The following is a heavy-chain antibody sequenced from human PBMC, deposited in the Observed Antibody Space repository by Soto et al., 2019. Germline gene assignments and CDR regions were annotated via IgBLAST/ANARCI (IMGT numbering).Heavy chain of an antibody. CDR1: GYTFTAYG. Sequence: QVQLVQSGPEVTMPGASVKVSCKTSGYTFTAYGLAWLRQAPGQRPEWLGWVGTANANKNYAEKFQGRVTMTSDRSTTTTYMELRSLSSDDTAVYYCASELNTDPTAYYSFAYWGQGTLVTVSS. V-gene: IGHV1-18*01. CDR3: ASELNTDPTAYYSFAY. CDR2: VGTANANK. D-gene: IGHD3-9*01. J-gene: IGHJ4*02.